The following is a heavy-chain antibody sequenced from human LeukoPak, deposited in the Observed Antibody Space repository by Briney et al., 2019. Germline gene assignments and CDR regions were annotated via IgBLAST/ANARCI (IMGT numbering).Heavy chain of an antibody. V-gene: IGHV1-69*06. Sequence: AASVKVSCKASGGTFSTFGISWVRQAPGQGLEWMGGIIPMSGTVNNAQKFQGRVTITADKSTGTAYMELSSLRSDDTAVYFCARGYYDSSDYEYFQHWGQGTLVTVSS. J-gene: IGHJ1*01. CDR2: IIPMSGTV. CDR3: ARGYYDSSDYEYFQH. D-gene: IGHD3-22*01. CDR1: GGTFSTFG.